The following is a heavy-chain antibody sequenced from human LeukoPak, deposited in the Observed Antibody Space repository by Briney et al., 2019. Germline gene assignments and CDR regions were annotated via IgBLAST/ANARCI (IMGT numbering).Heavy chain of an antibody. J-gene: IGHJ5*02. D-gene: IGHD3-16*02. CDR2: INPNTGNT. CDR1: GYYFTGYY. Sequence: ASVKVSCKASGYYFTGYYMHWVRQAPGQGLEWMGWINPNTGNTGYAQKFQGRVTMTRNTSISTAYMELSSLRSEDTAVYYCARVNADDYVWGSYRYDWFDPWGQGTLVTVSS. CDR3: ARVNADDYVWGSYRYDWFDP. V-gene: IGHV1-8*02.